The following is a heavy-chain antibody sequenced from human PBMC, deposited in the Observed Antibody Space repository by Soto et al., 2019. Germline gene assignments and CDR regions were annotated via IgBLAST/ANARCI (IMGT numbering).Heavy chain of an antibody. J-gene: IGHJ4*02. CDR2: IFWDDEK. CDR1: GFSLSTYGVG. CDR3: AHMPAVYGSGDYFGFQFDH. D-gene: IGHD3-10*01. Sequence: QITLKESGPPLVKPTQTLTLTCTFSGFSLSTYGVGVGWIRQPPGKTLEWVALIFWDDEKRFRPSLNSRLTTPRAPSTTPMVLTMTTVDPEDTATYFCAHMPAVYGSGDYFGFQFDHWGQGTLVTVSS. V-gene: IGHV2-5*02.